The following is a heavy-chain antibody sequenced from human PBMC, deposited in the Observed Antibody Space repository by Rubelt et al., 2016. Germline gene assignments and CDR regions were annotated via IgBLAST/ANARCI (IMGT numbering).Heavy chain of an antibody. CDR1: GYTFTSYD. Sequence: QVQLVQSGAEVKKPGASVKVSCKGSGYTFTSYDINWVRQATGQGLEWMGWMNPKSGDTGYAQKFQGRVTMTRDTSITTAYMELSSLRSEDTAVYYCARVRSAGWFDPWGQGTLVTVSS. CDR3: ARVRSAGWFDP. CDR2: MNPKSGDT. J-gene: IGHJ5*02. V-gene: IGHV1-8*01.